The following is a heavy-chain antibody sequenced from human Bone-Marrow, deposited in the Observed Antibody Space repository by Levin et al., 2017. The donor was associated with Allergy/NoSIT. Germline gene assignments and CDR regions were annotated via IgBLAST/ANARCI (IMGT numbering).Heavy chain of an antibody. CDR3: ARHPLVSQQWLVHGGFDP. CDR2: IQYSGST. CDR1: GGPISTYS. J-gene: IGHJ5*02. V-gene: IGHV4-59*08. Sequence: SQTLSLTCTVSGGPISTYSWSWIRQPPGKRPEWIGYIQYSGSTNYNPSLSGRVLIAVDTSKNQLFLRLSSVTAADTAVDYGARHPLVSQQWLVHGGFDPWGQGTLVTVSS. D-gene: IGHD6-19*01.